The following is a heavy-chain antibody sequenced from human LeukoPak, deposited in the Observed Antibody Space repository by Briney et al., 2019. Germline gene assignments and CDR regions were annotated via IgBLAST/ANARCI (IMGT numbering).Heavy chain of an antibody. CDR1: GYTFTSYG. J-gene: IGHJ6*02. D-gene: IGHD2-2*02. CDR2: ISAYNGNT. V-gene: IGHV1-18*01. CDR3: ARDIVVVPAAIGYYYYGMDV. Sequence: ASVNVSCKASGYTFTSYGISWVRQTPGQGLEWMGWISAYNGNTNYAQKLQGRVTMTTDTSTSTAYMELRSLRSDDTAVYYCARDIVVVPAAIGYYYYGMDVWGQGTTVTVSS.